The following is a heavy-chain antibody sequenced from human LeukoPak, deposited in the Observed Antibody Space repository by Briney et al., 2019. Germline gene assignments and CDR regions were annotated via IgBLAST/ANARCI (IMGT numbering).Heavy chain of an antibody. D-gene: IGHD3-9*01. CDR3: ARVPARFYAILTCYYRGAFDF. Sequence: SQTLSLTCTVSGGSISSGGYYWSWIRQHPGKGLEWIGYMYYSGSTYYHPSLKSRVTISVDASKNQSSLKLSSVTAADTAVYYCARVPARFYAILTCYYRGAFDFWGQGTMVTVSS. J-gene: IGHJ3*01. CDR1: GGSISSGGYY. CDR2: MYYSGST. V-gene: IGHV4-31*03.